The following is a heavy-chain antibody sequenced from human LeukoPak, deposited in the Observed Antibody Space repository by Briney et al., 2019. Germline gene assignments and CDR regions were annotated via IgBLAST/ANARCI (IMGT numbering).Heavy chain of an antibody. CDR3: ARTHCSDDSCLSPYYYYYLDV. D-gene: IGHD2-15*01. Sequence: PGGSLRLSCAASGFTFSSYAMSWVRQAPGKGLEWVSFIRFDELDRYYADSVKGRFFISRDNSRSTLYLQMNSLRAEDTAVYYCARTHCSDDSCLSPYYYYYLDVWGKGTTVTVSS. J-gene: IGHJ6*03. CDR2: IRFDELDR. CDR1: GFTFSSYA. V-gene: IGHV3-33*08.